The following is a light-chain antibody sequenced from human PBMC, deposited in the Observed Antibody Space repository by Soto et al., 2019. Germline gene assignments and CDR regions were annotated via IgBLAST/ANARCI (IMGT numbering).Light chain of an antibody. V-gene: IGKV4-1*01. J-gene: IGKJ1*01. CDR2: WAS. Sequence: DIVMTQSPDSLAVSLGERATINCKSSQSILYSSNNKNYLAWYQQKPGQPPKLLIYWASTRESGVPDRFSGSGSGTDFTLTISSLQTEDVAVYFCQQYSSTFPTFGQGTKVEIK. CDR1: QSILYSSNNKNY. CDR3: QQYSSTFPT.